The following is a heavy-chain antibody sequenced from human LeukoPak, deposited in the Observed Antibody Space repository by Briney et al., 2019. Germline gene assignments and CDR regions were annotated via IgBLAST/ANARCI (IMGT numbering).Heavy chain of an antibody. D-gene: IGHD3-10*01. Sequence: SGTLSLTCAVSGGSISSSNWWSWVRQPPGKGLEWIGEIYHSGSTNYNPSLKSRVTISVDTSKNQFSLKLSSVTAADTAVYYCAREVAGSNWFDPWGQGTLVTVSS. CDR2: IYHSGST. J-gene: IGHJ5*02. CDR3: AREVAGSNWFDP. CDR1: GGSISSSNW. V-gene: IGHV4-4*02.